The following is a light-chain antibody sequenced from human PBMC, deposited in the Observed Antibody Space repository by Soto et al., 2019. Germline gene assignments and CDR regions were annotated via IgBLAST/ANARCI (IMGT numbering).Light chain of an antibody. CDR1: SSDVGSYNH. CDR3: ISYTGSSTSYV. CDR2: EVT. V-gene: IGLV2-14*01. Sequence: QSALTQPASVSGSPGQSITISCSGTSSDVGSYNHVAWYQQFPGKTPKLIIYEVTYRPSGVTHRFSASKSGNTASLTIPGLQAEDEADYYCISYTGSSTSYVFGTGTKVTVL. J-gene: IGLJ1*01.